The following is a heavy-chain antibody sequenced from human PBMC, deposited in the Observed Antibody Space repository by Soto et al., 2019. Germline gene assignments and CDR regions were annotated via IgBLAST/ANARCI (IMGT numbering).Heavy chain of an antibody. Sequence: PGGSLSLSCAASGFTVSSNYMSWVRQAPGKGLEWLSVTYSGGNTYYADSVKGRFTISRDNSKNTLYLQMNSLRAEDTAVYYCARGSSGSYAPGYWGQGALVTVSS. CDR3: ARGSSGSYAPGY. CDR1: GFTVSSNY. V-gene: IGHV3-53*01. J-gene: IGHJ4*02. D-gene: IGHD1-26*01. CDR2: TYSGGNT.